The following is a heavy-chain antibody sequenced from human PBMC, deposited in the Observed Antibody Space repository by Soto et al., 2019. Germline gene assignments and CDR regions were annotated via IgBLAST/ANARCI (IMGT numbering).Heavy chain of an antibody. CDR3: ASKKVYGSGSYYKQRVFDY. CDR2: INHSGST. Sequence: SETLSLTCAVYGGSFSGYYWSWIRQPPGKGLEWIGEINHSGSTNYNPSLKSRVTISVDTSKNQFSLKLSSVTAADTAVYYCASKKVYGSGSYYKQRVFDYWGQGTLVTVSS. D-gene: IGHD3-10*01. V-gene: IGHV4-34*01. J-gene: IGHJ4*02. CDR1: GGSFSGYY.